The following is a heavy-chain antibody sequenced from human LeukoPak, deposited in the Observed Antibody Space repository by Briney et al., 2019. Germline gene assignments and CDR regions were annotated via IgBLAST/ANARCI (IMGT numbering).Heavy chain of an antibody. Sequence: LRLSCAASGFTFTTYAMSWVRQAPGKGLEWIGRIYTSGSTNYNPSLKSRVTISVDTSKSQFSLNLSSVTAADTAVYYCARGRVAAAGSFDYWGQGTLVTVSS. D-gene: IGHD6-13*01. J-gene: IGHJ4*02. V-gene: IGHV4-59*10. CDR2: IYTSGST. CDR3: ARGRVAAAGSFDY. CDR1: GFTFTTYA.